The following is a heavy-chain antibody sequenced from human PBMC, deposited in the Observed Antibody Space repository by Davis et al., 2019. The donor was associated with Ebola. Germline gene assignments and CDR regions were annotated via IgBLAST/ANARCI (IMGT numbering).Heavy chain of an antibody. D-gene: IGHD1-26*01. V-gene: IGHV3-30*03. J-gene: IGHJ4*02. CDR1: GFTFSDYG. CDR3: ARQYRYGATNDY. CDR2: ISSYANNE. Sequence: GESLKISCAASGFTFSDYGIHWVRQAPGKGLEWVAVISSYANNEYYAGSVKGRFTISRDNSRNTVYLQMTSLRADDTAIYYCARQYRYGATNDYWGQGTLVTISS.